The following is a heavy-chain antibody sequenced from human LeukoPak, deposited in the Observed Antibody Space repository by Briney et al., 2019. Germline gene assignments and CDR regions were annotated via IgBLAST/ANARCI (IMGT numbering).Heavy chain of an antibody. V-gene: IGHV3-30*18. Sequence: GRSLRLSCAASGFTFSNCGMHWVRQAPGKGLEWVAVISYDGGVKYYGDSVEGRFTMSRDNAKNTLYPQMDSLRAEDAAVYYCAKEAASGWPDYWGQGTLVTV. D-gene: IGHD6-19*01. CDR1: GFTFSNCG. J-gene: IGHJ4*02. CDR2: ISYDGGVK. CDR3: AKEAASGWPDY.